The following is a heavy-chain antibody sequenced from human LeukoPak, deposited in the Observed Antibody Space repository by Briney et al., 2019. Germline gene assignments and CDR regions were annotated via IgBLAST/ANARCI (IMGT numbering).Heavy chain of an antibody. Sequence: GGSLRLSCAAPGFTFNNYAMSWVRQAPGQGLEWVSAISGSGGSTYYADSVKGRFTISRDNSKNTLYLQMNSLRAEDTAVYYCGKRNGGRDTYFDYWGQGTLVPVSS. CDR3: GKRNGGRDTYFDY. J-gene: IGHJ4*02. CDR1: GFTFNNYA. V-gene: IGHV3-23*01. D-gene: IGHD2-15*01. CDR2: ISGSGGST.